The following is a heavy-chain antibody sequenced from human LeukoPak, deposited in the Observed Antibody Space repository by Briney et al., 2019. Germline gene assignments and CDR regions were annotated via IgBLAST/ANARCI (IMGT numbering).Heavy chain of an antibody. CDR2: INSNSGSK. V-gene: IGHV1-2*06. CDR3: ARVDKTPGYDYGMDV. Sequence: GSVKVSCKASGFTFTSYDMHWVRQAPGQGLEWMGRINSNSGSKNYAHNFKGRVTMTRDTSINTAYMQLSGLRADDTAVYYCARVDKTPGYDYGMDVWGQGTTVTVSS. CDR1: GFTFTSYD. J-gene: IGHJ6*02.